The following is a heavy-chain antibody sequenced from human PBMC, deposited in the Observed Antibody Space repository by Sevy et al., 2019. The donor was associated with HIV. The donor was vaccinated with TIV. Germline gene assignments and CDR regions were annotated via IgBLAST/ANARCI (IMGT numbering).Heavy chain of an antibody. CDR2: ISGSGGST. D-gene: IGHD4-17*01. J-gene: IGHJ6*03. Sequence: GGSLRLSCAASGFTFSSYAMSWVRQAPGKGLEWVSAISGSGGSTYYADSVKGRFTISRENSKNTLYLQMNSLKAEDTAVYYCATDDYDYGDYYYMDVWGKGTTVTVSS. CDR3: ATDDYDYGDYYYMDV. V-gene: IGHV3-23*01. CDR1: GFTFSSYA.